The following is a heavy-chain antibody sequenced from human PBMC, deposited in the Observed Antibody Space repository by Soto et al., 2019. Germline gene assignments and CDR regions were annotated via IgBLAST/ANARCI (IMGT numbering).Heavy chain of an antibody. D-gene: IGHD3-9*01. CDR1: GFTFSSYG. J-gene: IGHJ6*02. Sequence: QVQLVESGGGVVQPGRSLRLSCAASGFTFSSYGMHWVRQAPGKGLEWVAVISYDGSNKYYADSVKGRFTISRDNSKNTLYRQMIRRRAEDTAVYYCAKTTSLRYCDWLTTEYGMDVWGQGTTVTFSS. CDR3: AKTTSLRYCDWLTTEYGMDV. CDR2: ISYDGSNK. V-gene: IGHV3-30*18.